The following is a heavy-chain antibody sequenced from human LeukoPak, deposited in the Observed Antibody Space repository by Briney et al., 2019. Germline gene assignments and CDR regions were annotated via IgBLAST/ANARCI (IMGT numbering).Heavy chain of an antibody. V-gene: IGHV3-21*01. CDR3: ARWGGIAARPGGFL. J-gene: IGHJ4*02. D-gene: IGHD6-6*01. Sequence: GGSLRLSCAVSGFTFSSYSMNWVRQAPGKGLEWVSSISSSSSYIYYADSVKGRFTISRDNAKNSLYLQMNSLGAEDTAVYYCARWGGIAARPGGFLWGQGTLVTVSS. CDR1: GFTFSSYS. CDR2: ISSSSSYI.